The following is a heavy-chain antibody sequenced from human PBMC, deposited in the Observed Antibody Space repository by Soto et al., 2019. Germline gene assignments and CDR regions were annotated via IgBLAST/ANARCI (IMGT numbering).Heavy chain of an antibody. V-gene: IGHV3-7*03. CDR2: IKPDGSEK. Sequence: PGGSLRLSCAASGFTFSYYWMSWVRQSPGKGLEWVANIKPDGSEKYYVDSVKGRFTISRDNTKNFLYLQMNSLRADDTAVYYCVRGWSSGPFDYWGQGTPVTVSS. J-gene: IGHJ4*02. D-gene: IGHD6-19*01. CDR1: GFTFSYYW. CDR3: VRGWSSGPFDY.